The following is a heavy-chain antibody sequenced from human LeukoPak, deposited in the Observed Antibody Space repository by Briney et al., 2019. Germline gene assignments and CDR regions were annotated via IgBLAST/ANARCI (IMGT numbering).Heavy chain of an antibody. CDR1: GYTFTSYA. CDR2: INAGNGNT. CDR3: ARYPSGGIAAAGIGMNRYFQH. D-gene: IGHD6-13*01. J-gene: IGHJ1*01. V-gene: IGHV1-3*01. Sequence: ASVKVSCKASGYTFTSYAMHWVRQAPGQRLEWMGWINAGNGNTKYSQKFQGRVTITRDTSASTAYMELSSLRSEDTAVYYCARYPSGGIAAAGIGMNRYFQHWGQGTLVTVSS.